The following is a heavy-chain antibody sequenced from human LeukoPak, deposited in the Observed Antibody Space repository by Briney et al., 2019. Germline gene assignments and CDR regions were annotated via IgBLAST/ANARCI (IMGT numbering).Heavy chain of an antibody. D-gene: IGHD6-19*01. CDR2: ISGSGGST. J-gene: IGHJ4*02. CDR1: GFTFSSYA. CDR3: AKVIAVAGTVARGYFDY. V-gene: IGHV3-23*01. Sequence: GGSLRLSCAASGFTFSSYAMSWVRQAPGKGLEWVSAISGSGGSTYYADSVKGRFTISRDNSKNTLYLQMNSLRAEDTAVYYCAKVIAVAGTVARGYFDYWGQGTLVTVSS.